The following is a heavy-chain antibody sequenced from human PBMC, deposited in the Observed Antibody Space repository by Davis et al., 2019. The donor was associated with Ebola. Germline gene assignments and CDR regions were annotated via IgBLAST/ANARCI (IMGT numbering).Heavy chain of an antibody. CDR2: IYPGDSDT. CDR1: GYSFTSYW. CDR3: ARIKITLVRGVVVPGGGFDI. J-gene: IGHJ3*02. V-gene: IGHV5-51*01. D-gene: IGHD3-10*01. Sequence: GESLKISCKGSGYSFTSYWIGWVRQMPGKGLEWMGIIYPGDSDTRYSPSFQGQVTISADKSISTAYLQWSSLEASDTAMYYCARIKITLVRGVVVPGGGFDIWGQGTMITVSS.